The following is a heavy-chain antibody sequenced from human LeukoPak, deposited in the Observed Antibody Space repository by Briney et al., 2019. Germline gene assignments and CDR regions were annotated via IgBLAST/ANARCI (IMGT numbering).Heavy chain of an antibody. CDR3: ARGYSSYYPDAFDI. J-gene: IGHJ3*02. V-gene: IGHV3-48*03. CDR1: GFTFSSYE. Sequence: GGSLRLSCVASGFTFSSYEMNWVRQAPGRGLEWVSYMSFSGSSTYYADSVKGRFTISRDNAKNSLYLQMNSLRAEDTAVYYCARGYSSYYPDAFDIWGRGTMVTVSS. D-gene: IGHD5-12*01. CDR2: MSFSGSST.